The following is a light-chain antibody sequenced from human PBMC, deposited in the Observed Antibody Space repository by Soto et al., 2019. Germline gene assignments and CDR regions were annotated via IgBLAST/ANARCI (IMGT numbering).Light chain of an antibody. CDR3: QQRSNWLLT. Sequence: EIVLTQSPATLSLSPGERATLSCRASQSVSSYLAWYQQKPGQAPRLLISNRATGIPARFSGSGSGTDFTLTISSLEPEDFAVYYCQQRSNWLLTFGGGTKVEIK. V-gene: IGKV3-11*01. CDR1: QSVSSY. J-gene: IGKJ4*01.